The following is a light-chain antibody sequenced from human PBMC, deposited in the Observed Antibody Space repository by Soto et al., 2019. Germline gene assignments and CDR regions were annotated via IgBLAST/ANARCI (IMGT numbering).Light chain of an antibody. CDR3: AAWDDSLSGPV. V-gene: IGLV1-44*01. J-gene: IGLJ7*01. Sequence: QPVLTQPPSASGTPGHRVTIACSGSSSNIGTNTVNWYQQLPGTAPKLLIYSNNQRPSGVPDRFSGSKSGTSASLAISGLQSEDEADYYCAAWDDSLSGPVFGGGTQLTVL. CDR2: SNN. CDR1: SSNIGTNT.